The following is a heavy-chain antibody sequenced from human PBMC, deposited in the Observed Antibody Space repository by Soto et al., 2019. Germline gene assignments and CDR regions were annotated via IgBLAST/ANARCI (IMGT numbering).Heavy chain of an antibody. V-gene: IGHV4-59*01. D-gene: IGHD2-15*01. CDR1: GGSISSYY. CDR2: IYYSGST. Sequence: PSETLSLTCTVSGGSISSYYWSWIRQPPGKGLEWIGYIYYSGSTNYNPSLKSRVTISVDTSKNQFSLKLGSVTAADTAVYYCARDRYCSGGSCYSGGYCYYYMDVWGKGTTVTVSS. CDR3: ARDRYCSGGSCYSGGYCYYYMDV. J-gene: IGHJ6*03.